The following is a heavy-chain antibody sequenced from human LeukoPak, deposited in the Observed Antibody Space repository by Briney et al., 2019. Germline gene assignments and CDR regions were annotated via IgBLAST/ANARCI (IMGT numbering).Heavy chain of an antibody. CDR2: ISGSGGNT. J-gene: IGHJ6*04. CDR3: AKDYYDILTGGMDV. D-gene: IGHD3-9*01. Sequence: PGGSLRLSCAASGFTFSTYAMRLVRQAPGKGLEWVSAISGSGGNTYYADSVKGRFTISRDNSKNTLYLQMNSLRAEDTAVYYCAKDYYDILTGGMDVWGKGTTVTVSS. CDR1: GFTFSTYA. V-gene: IGHV3-23*01.